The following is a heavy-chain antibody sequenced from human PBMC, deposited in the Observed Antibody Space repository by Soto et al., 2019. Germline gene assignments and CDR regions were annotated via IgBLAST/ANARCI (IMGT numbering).Heavy chain of an antibody. CDR3: AIGGYRYGPEALDY. D-gene: IGHD5-18*01. Sequence: SETLSLTCAVYGGSISSGGYSWSWIRQPPGKGLEWIGYIYHSGSTYYNPSLKSRVTISVDRSKNQFSLRLSSVTAADTAVYYCAIGGYRYGPEALDYWGQGTLVTVSS. CDR1: GGSISSGGYS. J-gene: IGHJ4*02. CDR2: IYHSGST. V-gene: IGHV4-30-2*01.